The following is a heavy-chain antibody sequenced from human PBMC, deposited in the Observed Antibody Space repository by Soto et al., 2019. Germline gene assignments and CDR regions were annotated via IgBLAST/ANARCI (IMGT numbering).Heavy chain of an antibody. CDR2: IYYSGST. D-gene: IGHD2-2*01. V-gene: IGHV4-59*12. CDR3: ASTSPSRSYCSSTSCYGLDY. Sequence: SETLSLTCTVSGGSMISYYRSWIRQPPGKGLEWIAYIYYSGSTNYNPSFKSRVIVSVDTSRNQFSLKLSSVTAADTAVYYCASTSPSRSYCSSTSCYGLDYWGQGTLVTVSS. CDR1: GGSMISYY. J-gene: IGHJ4*02.